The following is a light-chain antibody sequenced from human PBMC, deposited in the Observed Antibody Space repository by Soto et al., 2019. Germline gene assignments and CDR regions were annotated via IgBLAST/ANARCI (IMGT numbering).Light chain of an antibody. Sequence: EIVLTQSPGTLSLSPGERATLSCRASQSISGSLLAWYQQKAGQAPRLLIYGASSRATGIPDRFSGSGSGTDFTFIISRLEPEDFAVYYCHLYGNIPHTFGQGTKLETK. V-gene: IGKV3-20*01. CDR1: QSISGSL. J-gene: IGKJ2*01. CDR3: HLYGNIPHT. CDR2: GAS.